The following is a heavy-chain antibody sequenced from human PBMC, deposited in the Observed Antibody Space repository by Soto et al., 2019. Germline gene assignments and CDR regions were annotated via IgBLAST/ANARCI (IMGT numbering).Heavy chain of an antibody. CDR2: ISYDGSNK. Sequence: GGSLRLSCAASGFTFSSYGMHWVRQAPGKGLEWVAVISYDGSNKYYADSVKGRFTISRDNSKTTLYLQMNSLRAEDTAVYYCAKDNTYYDILTGSQYYFDYWGQGTLVTVSS. CDR3: AKDNTYYDILTGSQYYFDY. V-gene: IGHV3-30*18. J-gene: IGHJ4*02. D-gene: IGHD3-9*01. CDR1: GFTFSSYG.